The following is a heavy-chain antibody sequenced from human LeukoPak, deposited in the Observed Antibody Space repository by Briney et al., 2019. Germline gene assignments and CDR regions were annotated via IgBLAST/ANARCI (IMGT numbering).Heavy chain of an antibody. Sequence: ASETLSLTCTVSGGSISSYYWSWIRQPPGKGLEWIGYVYYSGSTNYNPSLKSRVTISVDTSKNQFSLKPTSVTAADTAVYYCARGDSGSFSQFDCWGQGTLVTVSS. CDR1: GGSISSYY. CDR3: ARGDSGSFSQFDC. J-gene: IGHJ4*02. D-gene: IGHD1-26*01. CDR2: VYYSGST. V-gene: IGHV4-59*01.